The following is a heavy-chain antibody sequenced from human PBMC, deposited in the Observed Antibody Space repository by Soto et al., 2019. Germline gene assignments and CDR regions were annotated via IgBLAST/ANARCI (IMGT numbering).Heavy chain of an antibody. CDR2: IGTAGDT. V-gene: IGHV3-13*01. Sequence: ESGGGLVQPGGSLRLSWAASGFTFSSYDMHWVRQATGKGLEWVSAIGTAGDTYYPGSVKGRFTISRENAKNSLYLQMNSLRAEDTAVYYCAREESRGAFDIWGQGTMVTVSS. CDR3: AREESRGAFDI. D-gene: IGHD6-13*01. CDR1: GFTFSSYD. J-gene: IGHJ3*02.